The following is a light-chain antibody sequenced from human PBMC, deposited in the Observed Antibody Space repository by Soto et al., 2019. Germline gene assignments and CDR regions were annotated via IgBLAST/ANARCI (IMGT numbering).Light chain of an antibody. CDR3: QQRSTWHPGVT. J-gene: IGKJ3*01. Sequence: EIVLTQSPATLSLSPGERATLSCRASQSVSSYLAWYQQKPGQAPRLLIYDASNRATGIPARFSGSGSGTDFTLTISSLEPEDFAVYYCQQRSTWHPGVTFGPGTKVDIK. CDR2: DAS. CDR1: QSVSSY. V-gene: IGKV3-11*01.